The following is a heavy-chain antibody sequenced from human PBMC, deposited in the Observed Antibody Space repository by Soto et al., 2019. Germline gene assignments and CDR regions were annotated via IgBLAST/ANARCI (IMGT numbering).Heavy chain of an antibody. V-gene: IGHV3-74*01. CDR3: VRGGLWPYYMDV. J-gene: IGHJ6*03. CDR1: GFTFTTYW. D-gene: IGHD2-21*01. Sequence: AGRSLRLSCAASGFTFTTYWMHWVRQAPGKGLVWVSRIKFDESTTNYADSVKGRFTISRDNAKNTVFLQMNGLGAEDTAVYYCVRGGLWPYYMDVWGKGTTVTVSS. CDR2: IKFDESTT.